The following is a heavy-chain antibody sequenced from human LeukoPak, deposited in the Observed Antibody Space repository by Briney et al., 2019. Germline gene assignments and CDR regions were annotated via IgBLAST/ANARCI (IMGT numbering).Heavy chain of an antibody. D-gene: IGHD2-15*01. Sequence: GGSLRLSCAASGFTFSTYGMHWVRRAPAKGLGWVTFIRSDGNEKYYADSVKGRFTISRDNSKSTLYLQMNSLRAEDTAVYYCAQERDRRGYFDYWGQGTLVTVSS. V-gene: IGHV3-30*02. CDR1: GFTFSTYG. CDR3: AQERDRRGYFDY. J-gene: IGHJ4*02. CDR2: IRSDGNEK.